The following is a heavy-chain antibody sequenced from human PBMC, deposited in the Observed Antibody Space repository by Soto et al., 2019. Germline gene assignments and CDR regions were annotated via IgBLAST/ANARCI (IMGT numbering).Heavy chain of an antibody. D-gene: IGHD6-13*01. J-gene: IGHJ4*02. CDR3: ATYSSLDY. Sequence: EVRLVETGGGLIQPGGSVRLSCAASGFTVSNNYMSWVRQAPGKGLEWVSLIYSGGSTYYADSVKGRFTISRDNSKNTLYLQMNSLRAEDTAVYYCATYSSLDYWGQGTLVTVSS. CDR2: IYSGGST. V-gene: IGHV3-53*02. CDR1: GFTVSNNY.